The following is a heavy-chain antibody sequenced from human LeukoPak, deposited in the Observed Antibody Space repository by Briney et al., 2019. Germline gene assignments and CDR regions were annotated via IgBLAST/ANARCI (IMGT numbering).Heavy chain of an antibody. D-gene: IGHD6-13*01. CDR1: GFTVSSNY. Sequence: GGSLRLSCAASGFTVSSNYMSWVRQAPGKGLEWVSVIYSGGSTYYADSVKGRFTISRDNSKNTLYLQMNSLRAEDTAVYYCARSTGYTTDLDYWGQETLVTVSS. V-gene: IGHV3-53*05. CDR3: ARSTGYTTDLDY. CDR2: IYSGGST. J-gene: IGHJ4*02.